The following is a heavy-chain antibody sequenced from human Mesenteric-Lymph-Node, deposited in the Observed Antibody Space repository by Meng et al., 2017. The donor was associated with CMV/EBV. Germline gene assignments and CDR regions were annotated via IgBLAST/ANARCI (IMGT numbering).Heavy chain of an antibody. CDR1: GGSMSSSNW. Sequence: LSRTFAVSGGSMSSSNWWSWVRQPPGKGLEWVGENYHSGSTHYNPSLKSRVTISVDKSKNQFSLKLSSVTAADTAVYYCARGTYYYDQWGQGTLVTVSS. J-gene: IGHJ4*02. CDR3: ARGTYYYDQ. D-gene: IGHD3-22*01. CDR2: NYHSGST. V-gene: IGHV4-4*02.